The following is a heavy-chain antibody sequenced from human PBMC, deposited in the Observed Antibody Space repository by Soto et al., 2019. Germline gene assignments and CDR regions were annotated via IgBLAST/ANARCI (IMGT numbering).Heavy chain of an antibody. Sequence: ASVEVSCKXSGYTFPCCGISWVRQAPGQGLEWMGWISAHSGNTNYAQKLQGRVTMTTDTSTSTAYMELRSLRSDDTAVYYCARDLDGSGSYYTDYWGPGTLVTVSS. CDR3: ARDLDGSGSYYTDY. V-gene: IGHV1-18*01. D-gene: IGHD3-10*01. CDR2: ISAHSGNT. J-gene: IGHJ4*02. CDR1: GYTFPCCG.